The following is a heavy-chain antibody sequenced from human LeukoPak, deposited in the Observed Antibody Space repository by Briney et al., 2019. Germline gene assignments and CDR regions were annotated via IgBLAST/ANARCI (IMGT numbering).Heavy chain of an antibody. CDR2: IYYSGST. J-gene: IGHJ4*02. V-gene: IGHV4-59*01. D-gene: IGHD3-22*01. Sequence: SETLSLTCTVSGGSISSYYWSWIRQPPGKGLEWIWYIYYSGSTNYNPSLKSRVTVSVDTSKNQFSLKLSSVTAADTAVYYCARSPYYYDSSGYWGPGYFDYWGQGTLVTVSS. CDR3: ARSPYYYDSSGYWGPGYFDY. CDR1: GGSISSYY.